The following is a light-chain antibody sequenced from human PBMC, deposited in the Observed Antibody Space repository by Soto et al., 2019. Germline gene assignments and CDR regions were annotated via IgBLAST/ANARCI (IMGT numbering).Light chain of an antibody. J-gene: IGLJ1*01. Sequence: VLTQPPSASGSFGQSVTISCTGTSSDVGGYNYVSWYQQHPGKAPKLMIYEVSERPSGVPDRFSGSKSGNTASLTVSGLQADDEADYYCSSYSGTNYHYVFGTGTKVTVL. CDR2: EVS. V-gene: IGLV2-8*01. CDR3: SSYSGTNYHYV. CDR1: SSDVGGYNY.